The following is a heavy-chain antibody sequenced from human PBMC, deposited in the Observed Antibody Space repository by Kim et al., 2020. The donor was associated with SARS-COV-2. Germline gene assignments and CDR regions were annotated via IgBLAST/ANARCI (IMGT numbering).Heavy chain of an antibody. Sequence: ASVKVSCTASGYTITSYGISWVRQAPGQGLEWMGWISAYNGYTIYAQKLQGRVTMTTDTSTSTAYMELRSLRSDDTAVYYCARDRSNPYYGSGSHPLDYWGQGTLVTVSS. CDR1: GYTITSYG. CDR2: ISAYNGYT. CDR3: ARDRSNPYYGSGSHPLDY. J-gene: IGHJ4*02. D-gene: IGHD3-10*01. V-gene: IGHV1-18*04.